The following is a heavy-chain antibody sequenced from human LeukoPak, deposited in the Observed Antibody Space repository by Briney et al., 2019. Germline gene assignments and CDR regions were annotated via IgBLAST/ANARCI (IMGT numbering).Heavy chain of an antibody. CDR1: GYTFTSYG. CDR2: ISAYNGNT. Sequence: ASVKVSCKASGYTFTSYGISWVRQAPGQGLEWMGWISAYNGNTNYAQKLQGRVTMTTDTSTSTAYMELRSLRSDDTAVYYCARYYDFWSGYFDYYGMDVWGQGTTVTVSS. J-gene: IGHJ6*02. CDR3: ARYYDFWSGYFDYYGMDV. D-gene: IGHD3-3*01. V-gene: IGHV1-18*01.